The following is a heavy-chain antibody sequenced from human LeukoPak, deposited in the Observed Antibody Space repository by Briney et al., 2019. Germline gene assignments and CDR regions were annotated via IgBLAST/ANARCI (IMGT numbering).Heavy chain of an antibody. CDR1: GYTFTGYY. V-gene: IGHV1-2*02. CDR2: INPNSGGT. Sequence: ASVKVSCKASGYTFTGYYTHWVRQAPGQGLEWMGWINPNSGGTNYAQKFQGRVTMTRDTSISTAYMELSRLRSDDTAVYYCARGGAHSSSCPDYWGQGTLVTVSS. D-gene: IGHD6-13*01. J-gene: IGHJ4*02. CDR3: ARGGAHSSSCPDY.